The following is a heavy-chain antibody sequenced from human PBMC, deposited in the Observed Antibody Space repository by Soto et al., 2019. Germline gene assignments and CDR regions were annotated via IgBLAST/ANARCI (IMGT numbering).Heavy chain of an antibody. J-gene: IGHJ2*01. V-gene: IGHV3-30-3*01. CDR2: ISYDGSNK. D-gene: IGHD4-17*01. CDR3: ARPPVMTTVTTVWYFDL. Sequence: QVQLVESGGGVVQPGRSLRLSCAASGFTLSSYAMHWVRQAPGKGLEWVAVISYDGSNKYYADSVKGRFTISRDNSKNTLYLQMNSLRAEDTAVYYWARPPVMTTVTTVWYFDLWGRGTLVTVSS. CDR1: GFTLSSYA.